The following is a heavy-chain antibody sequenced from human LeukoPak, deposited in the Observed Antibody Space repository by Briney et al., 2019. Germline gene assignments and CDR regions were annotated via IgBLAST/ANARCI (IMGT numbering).Heavy chain of an antibody. CDR2: ISWNSGSI. J-gene: IGHJ6*03. CDR1: GFTFSSYA. V-gene: IGHV3-9*03. CDR3: AKATVNYYDSSGYFVSAYMDV. D-gene: IGHD3-22*01. Sequence: GGSLRLSCAASGFTFSSYAMSWVRQAPKKGLEWVSGISWNSGSIGYADSVKGRFTISRDNAKNSLYLQMNSLRAEDMALYYCAKATVNYYDSSGYFVSAYMDVWGKGTTVTVSS.